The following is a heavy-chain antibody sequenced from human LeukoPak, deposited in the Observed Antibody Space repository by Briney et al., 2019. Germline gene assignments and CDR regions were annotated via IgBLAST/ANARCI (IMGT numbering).Heavy chain of an antibody. D-gene: IGHD5-18*01. CDR1: GFTFSNYW. J-gene: IGHJ4*02. CDR3: AREGRGYSYAFEY. V-gene: IGHV3-74*01. CDR2: INSDGSST. Sequence: GGSLRLSCAASGFTFSNYWMHWVRQAPGRGLVWVSRINSDGSSTTYADSVKGRFTISRDNGQNPLYLQMNSLRAEDTAVYYCAREGRGYSYAFEYWGQGTLVTVSS.